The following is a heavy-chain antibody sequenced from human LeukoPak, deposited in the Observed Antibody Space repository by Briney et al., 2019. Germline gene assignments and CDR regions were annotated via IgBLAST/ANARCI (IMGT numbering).Heavy chain of an antibody. Sequence: GESLKISCKASGYSFTSYWIGWVRQMPGKGLEWMAIIYPGDSDTRYSPSFQGQVTISADKSIGTAYLHWSSLKASDTAMYYCARNYYYMDVWGKGTTVTVSS. J-gene: IGHJ6*03. V-gene: IGHV5-51*01. CDR2: IYPGDSDT. CDR3: ARNYYYMDV. CDR1: GYSFTSYW.